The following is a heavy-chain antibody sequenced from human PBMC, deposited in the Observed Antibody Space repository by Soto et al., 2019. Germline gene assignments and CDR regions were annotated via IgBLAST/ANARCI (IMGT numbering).Heavy chain of an antibody. Sequence: ASVKVSCKASGYTFTTYDIIRVRQATGQGLEWMGWMNPNSGNTGYAQKFQGRVTMTRNTSISTAYMELSSLRSEDTAVYYCAREHSSSWRFDYWGQGTLVTVSS. V-gene: IGHV1-8*01. J-gene: IGHJ4*02. CDR1: GYTFTTYD. CDR3: AREHSSSWRFDY. CDR2: MNPNSGNT. D-gene: IGHD6-13*01.